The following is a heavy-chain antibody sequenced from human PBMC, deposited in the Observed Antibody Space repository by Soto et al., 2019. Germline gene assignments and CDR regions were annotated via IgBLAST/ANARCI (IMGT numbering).Heavy chain of an antibody. Sequence: SVKVSCKASGGTFSSYTISWVRQAPGQGLEWMGRIIPILGIANYAQKFQGRVTITADKSTSTAYMELSSLRSEDTAVYYCARAIRFLEWHDAFDIWGQGTMVTVSS. D-gene: IGHD3-3*01. V-gene: IGHV1-69*02. CDR2: IIPILGIA. CDR1: GGTFSSYT. CDR3: ARAIRFLEWHDAFDI. J-gene: IGHJ3*02.